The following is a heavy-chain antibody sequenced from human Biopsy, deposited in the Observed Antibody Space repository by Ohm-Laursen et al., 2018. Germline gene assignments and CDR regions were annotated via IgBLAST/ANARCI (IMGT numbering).Heavy chain of an antibody. V-gene: IGHV3-11*01. CDR1: GRILSDYY. D-gene: IGHD3-22*01. J-gene: IGHJ6*02. Sequence: GSLRLSCIPSGRILSDYYMSWLRQTPGKGLAWVAYISARDGVEYYADSVKGRFTISRDNTNHSLYLQMTSLRPEDTAVFYCARGKYKDFSTGLPRPYHYTLDFWGPGTTVTVSS. CDR3: ARGKYKDFSTGLPRPYHYTLDF. CDR2: ISARDGVE.